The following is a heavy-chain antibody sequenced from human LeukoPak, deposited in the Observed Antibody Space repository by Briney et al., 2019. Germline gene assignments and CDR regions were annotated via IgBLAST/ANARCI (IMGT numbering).Heavy chain of an antibody. D-gene: IGHD3-16*01. V-gene: IGHV3-74*01. CDR3: VGHSDY. Sequence: GGSLRLSCAASGFTFSSYWMHWVRQAPGKGLVWVSRINSDGINTSYADSVKGRFTISRDNAKNTLNLQMNSLRAEDTAVYYCVGHSDYWGQGTLVTVSS. J-gene: IGHJ4*02. CDR1: GFTFSSYW. CDR2: INSDGINT.